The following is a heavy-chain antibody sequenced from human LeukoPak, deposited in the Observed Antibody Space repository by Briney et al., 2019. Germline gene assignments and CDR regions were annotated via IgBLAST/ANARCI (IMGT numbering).Heavy chain of an antibody. Sequence: GGSLRLSCAASGFTFTSYSMNWVRQAPGKGLEWVSAITGSGGSTYYADSVKGRFTISRDNSRNTLYLQMNSLRAEDTAVYYCAKSLRYCSGTGCYTYYYYGMDVWGQGTTVTVSS. CDR2: ITGSGGST. D-gene: IGHD2-2*02. CDR3: AKSLRYCSGTGCYTYYYYGMDV. CDR1: GFTFTSYS. V-gene: IGHV3-23*01. J-gene: IGHJ6*02.